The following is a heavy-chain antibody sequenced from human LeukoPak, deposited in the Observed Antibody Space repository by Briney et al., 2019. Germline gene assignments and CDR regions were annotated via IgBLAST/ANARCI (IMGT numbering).Heavy chain of an antibody. J-gene: IGHJ5*02. V-gene: IGHV1-69*04. CDR3: ARDHYDFWSGYSNWFDP. CDR1: GYTFTSYA. CDR2: IIPILGIA. D-gene: IGHD3-3*01. Sequence: SVTVSCKASGYTFTSYAISWVRQAPGQGLEWMGRIIPILGIANYAQKFQGRVTITADKSTSTAYMELSSLRSEDTAVYYCARDHYDFWSGYSNWFDPWGQGTLVTVSS.